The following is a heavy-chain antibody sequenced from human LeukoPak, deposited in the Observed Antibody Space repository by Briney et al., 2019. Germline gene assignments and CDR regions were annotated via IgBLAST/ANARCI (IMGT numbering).Heavy chain of an antibody. D-gene: IGHD6-13*01. CDR3: ARSSSWYKKCFDY. CDR1: EYTFTGYY. CDR2: INPNTSGT. J-gene: IGHJ4*02. V-gene: IGHV1-2*02. Sequence: GASVKVSCMASEYTFTGYYMHWVRQAPGQGLEWVGWINPNTSGTVYAQKFQDRVTLTRDTSISTAYMELSRLTSDDTAVYYCARSSSWYKKCFDYWGQGTLVTVSS.